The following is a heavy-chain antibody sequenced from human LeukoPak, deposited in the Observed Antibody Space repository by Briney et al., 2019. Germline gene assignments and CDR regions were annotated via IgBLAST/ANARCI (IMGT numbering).Heavy chain of an antibody. V-gene: IGHV3-23*01. CDR1: GFTFSTYA. CDR2: IIGSGHST. D-gene: IGHD6-19*01. J-gene: IGHJ4*02. Sequence: GGSLRLSCAASGFTFSTYAMSWVPEAPGKGLEWVSAIIGSGHSTIYADSVKGRFTISRDNSENTLYLQMNSLRAEDTAVYYCVKRDSSGWYYFDYWGQGTLVTVSS. CDR3: VKRDSSGWYYFDY.